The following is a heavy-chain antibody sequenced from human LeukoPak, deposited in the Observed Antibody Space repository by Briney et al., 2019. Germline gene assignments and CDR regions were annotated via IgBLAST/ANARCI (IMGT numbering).Heavy chain of an antibody. J-gene: IGHJ6*03. CDR1: GFTFSRNS. D-gene: IGHD3-22*01. Sequence: GSLRLSCAASGFTFSRNSTNWVRQAPGKGLEWIGEINHSGSTNYNPSLKSRVTISVDTSKNQFSLKLSSVTAADTAVYYCARLIVYYMDVWGKGTTVTISS. CDR2: INHSGST. CDR3: ARLIVYYMDV. V-gene: IGHV4-34*01.